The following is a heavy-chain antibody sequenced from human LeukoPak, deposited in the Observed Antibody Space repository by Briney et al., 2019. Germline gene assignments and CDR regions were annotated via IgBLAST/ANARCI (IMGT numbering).Heavy chain of an antibody. CDR1: GYTFTSYG. Sequence: GASVKVSCKASGYTFTSYGISWVRQAPGQRLEWMGWISAYNGNTDYAQKLQGRVTMTTDTSTSTAYMELRSLRSDDTAVYYCARDRHQHEYYYYYYMDVWGKGTTVTVSS. J-gene: IGHJ6*03. CDR3: ARDRHQHEYYYYYYMDV. V-gene: IGHV1-18*01. CDR2: ISAYNGNT. D-gene: IGHD6-6*01.